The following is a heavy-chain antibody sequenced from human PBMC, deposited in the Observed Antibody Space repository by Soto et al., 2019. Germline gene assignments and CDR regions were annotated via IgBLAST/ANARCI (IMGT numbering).Heavy chain of an antibody. D-gene: IGHD6-13*01. CDR1: GYNFTSYW. CDR3: TRQLRQQRLYVY. Sequence: PGESLKISCKGSGYNFTSYWIGWVRQMPGKGQEGMGSIYPGDSVTRYSPSFQGQVTISADKSISTAYLQWSSLKASDTAMYYCTRQLRQQRLYVYWGQRTLVTVS. V-gene: IGHV5-51*01. CDR2: IYPGDSVT. J-gene: IGHJ4*02.